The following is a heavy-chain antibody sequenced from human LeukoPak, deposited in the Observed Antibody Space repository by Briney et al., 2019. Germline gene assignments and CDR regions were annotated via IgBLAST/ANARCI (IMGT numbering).Heavy chain of an antibody. Sequence: ASVKVSCKASGGTFSSYAISWVRQAPGQGLEWMGRIIPILGIANYAQKFQGRVTITADKSTSTAYMELSSLRSEDTAVYYCARADRGGYDFWSGYWEYFDYWGQGTLVTVSS. D-gene: IGHD3-3*01. V-gene: IGHV1-69*04. CDR3: ARADRGGYDFWSGYWEYFDY. CDR2: IIPILGIA. CDR1: GGTFSSYA. J-gene: IGHJ4*02.